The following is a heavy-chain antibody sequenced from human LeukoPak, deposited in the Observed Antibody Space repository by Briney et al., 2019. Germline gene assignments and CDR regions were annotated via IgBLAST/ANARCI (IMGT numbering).Heavy chain of an antibody. Sequence: GGSLRLSCAASGFTFSSYWMSWVRQAPGKGLEWVANIKQDGSEKYYVDSVKGRFTISRDNAENSLHLQMSGLRAEDTAMYYCARRLYTSQAPYAFDIWGQGTMVTVS. CDR1: GFTFSSYW. V-gene: IGHV3-7*01. CDR2: IKQDGSEK. J-gene: IGHJ3*02. CDR3: ARRLYTSQAPYAFDI.